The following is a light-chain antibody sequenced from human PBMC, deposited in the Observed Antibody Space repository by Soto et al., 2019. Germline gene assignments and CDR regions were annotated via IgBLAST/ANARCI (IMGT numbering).Light chain of an antibody. CDR2: GNS. V-gene: IGLV1-40*01. J-gene: IGLJ2*01. Sequence: QSVLTQPPSVSGAPGQRVTIPCTGSSSNIGAAYDVHWYQQVPGTTPKLLIYGNSNRPSGVPDRFSGSKSGTSASLAITGLQAEDEADYYCQSFDSSLSGVIFGGGTKVTVL. CDR1: SSNIGAAYD. CDR3: QSFDSSLSGVI.